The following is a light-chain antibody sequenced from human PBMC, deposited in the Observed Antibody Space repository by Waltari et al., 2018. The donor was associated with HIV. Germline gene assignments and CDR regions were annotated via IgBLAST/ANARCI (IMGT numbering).Light chain of an antibody. V-gene: IGLV2-11*01. CDR1: SSDVGGYDC. Sequence: QSALTQPRSVSGSPGQSVTISCTGTSSDVGGYDCVSWYQQYPGKAPKFMIYDVSKRPSGVPDRFSGSKSGNTSSLTISGLQADDEADYYCCSYAGSYTYVFGTGTKVTVL. CDR2: DVS. CDR3: CSYAGSYTYV. J-gene: IGLJ1*01.